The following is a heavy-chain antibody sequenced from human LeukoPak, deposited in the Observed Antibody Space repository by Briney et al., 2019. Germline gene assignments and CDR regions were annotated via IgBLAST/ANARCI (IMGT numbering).Heavy chain of an antibody. CDR2: INPNSGGT. V-gene: IGHV1-2*02. D-gene: IGHD6-13*01. CDR3: ARCPASRYWYFDL. J-gene: IGHJ2*01. CDR1: GYTFTGYY. Sequence: EASVKVSCKASGYTFTGYYMHWVRQAPGQGLEWMGWINPNSGGTNYAQKFQGRVTMTRDTSISTAYMELSRLRSDDTAVYYCARCPASRYWYFDLWGRGILVTVSS.